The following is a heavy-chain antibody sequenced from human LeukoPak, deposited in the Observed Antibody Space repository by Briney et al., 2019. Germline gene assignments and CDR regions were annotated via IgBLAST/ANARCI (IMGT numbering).Heavy chain of an antibody. Sequence: GGSLRLSCAASGFTFDDYGMSWVRQAPGKGLDWVSGINWNGGSTGYADSVKGRFTISRDNAKNSLYLQMNSLRAGDTALYYCARERTYYYDSNPDYFDYWGQGTLVTVSS. J-gene: IGHJ4*02. CDR1: GFTFDDYG. V-gene: IGHV3-20*04. CDR3: ARERTYYYDSNPDYFDY. CDR2: INWNGGST. D-gene: IGHD3-22*01.